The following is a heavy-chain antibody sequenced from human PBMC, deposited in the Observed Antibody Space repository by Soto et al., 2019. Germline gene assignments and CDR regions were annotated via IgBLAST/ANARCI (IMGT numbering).Heavy chain of an antibody. CDR2: IGRNGDST. Sequence: EVQLLESGGGLVQPGGSLRLSCAASGFTFSTYAMSWVRQAPGKGLEWVSAIGRNGDSTYYADSVKGRFTISRDNSKNTLYLQMNSLRAEDTAVYYCAALEGDCRGGTYDGYYAMDVWGQGTTVTVSS. J-gene: IGHJ6*02. CDR1: GFTFSTYA. D-gene: IGHD2-15*01. V-gene: IGHV3-23*01. CDR3: AALEGDCRGGTYDGYYAMDV.